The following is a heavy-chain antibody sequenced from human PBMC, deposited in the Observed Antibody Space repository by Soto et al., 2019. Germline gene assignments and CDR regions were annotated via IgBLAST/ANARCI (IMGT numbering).Heavy chain of an antibody. J-gene: IGHJ4*02. D-gene: IGHD1-26*01. V-gene: IGHV1-18*01. CDR2: ISGYNGNT. Sequence: QVQLVQSGAEVKKPGASVKVSCKASGYTFTSYGISWVRQAPGQGLEWMGWISGYNGNTKYAQKLQGRVTMTTDTPTRTAYMELGGLRSDDTALYSCARDLGGQIVDYWGQGTLVTVSS. CDR3: ARDLGGQIVDY. CDR1: GYTFTSYG.